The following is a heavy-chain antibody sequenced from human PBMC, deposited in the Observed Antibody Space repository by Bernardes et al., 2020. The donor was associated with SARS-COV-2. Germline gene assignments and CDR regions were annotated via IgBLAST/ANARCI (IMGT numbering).Heavy chain of an antibody. CDR3: TRGPLSGYGSFGV. Sequence: GGSLRLSCEASGFNFGDHWMHWVRQAPGKGLVWVARINSGGGTTNYADSVKGRFTISRDNAKNTLYLQMSSLSAEDTAVYYCTRGPLSGYGSFGVWGQGTLVTVSS. J-gene: IGHJ4*02. CDR1: GFNFGDHW. CDR2: INSGGGTT. D-gene: IGHD5-12*01. V-gene: IGHV3-74*01.